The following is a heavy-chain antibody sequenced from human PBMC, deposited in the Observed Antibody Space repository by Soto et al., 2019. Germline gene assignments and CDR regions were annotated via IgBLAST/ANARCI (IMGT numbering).Heavy chain of an antibody. CDR3: AKDLSLNGGNSNGYYDY. Sequence: QVQLVESGGGVVQPGRSLRLSCAASGFTFSTYGMHWVRQAPGTGLEWVAVISYDGSKKDYADSVKGRFTISRDNTKYTLYLQTNSLRAEDTALYFCAKDLSLNGGNSNGYYDYWGQGTRVTVAS. CDR2: ISYDGSKK. V-gene: IGHV3-30*18. CDR1: GFTFSTYG. J-gene: IGHJ4*02. D-gene: IGHD2-15*01.